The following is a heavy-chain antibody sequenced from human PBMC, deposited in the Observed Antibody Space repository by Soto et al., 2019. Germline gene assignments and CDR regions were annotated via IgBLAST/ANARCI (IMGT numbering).Heavy chain of an antibody. V-gene: IGHV1-2*02. CDR1: QDILSGYY. CDR2: IYPNTETT. J-gene: IGHJ4*02. D-gene: IGHD6-25*01. Sequence: SSEVRCKTPQDILSGYYIQWVRQAPEQGPERLGWIYPNTETTDSSKKFQGRVTMPGDMSTITVYMQLRALRSADTALYRCVSLQTSGWPGVHWGQGPLVTVAA. CDR3: VSLQTSGWPGVH.